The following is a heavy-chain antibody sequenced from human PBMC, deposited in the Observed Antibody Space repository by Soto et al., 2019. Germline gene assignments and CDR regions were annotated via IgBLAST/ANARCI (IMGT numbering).Heavy chain of an antibody. J-gene: IGHJ6*02. CDR3: ARDWRDYYYYYGMDV. Sequence: EVQLVESGGGLVKPGGSLRLSCAASGFTFSSYSMNWVRQAPGKGLEWVSSISSSSSYIYYADSVKGRFTISRDNAKNSLYLQMNSLRAVDTAVYYSARDWRDYYYYYGMDVWGQGTTVTVSS. V-gene: IGHV3-21*01. CDR2: ISSSSSYI. CDR1: GFTFSSYS.